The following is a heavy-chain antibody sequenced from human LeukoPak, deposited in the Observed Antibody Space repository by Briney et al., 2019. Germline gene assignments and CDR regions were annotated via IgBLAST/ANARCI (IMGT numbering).Heavy chain of an antibody. D-gene: IGHD6-13*01. Sequence: GGSLRLSCTVSGFTFSTYGMSWVRLTPGKGLEWVSTVTNSGGSTYYADSVEGRFTISRDNSKNTLYLQMNSLRAEDTAVYYCAKGGSQQLVFCYFDYWGQGTLVTVSS. J-gene: IGHJ4*02. CDR3: AKGGSQQLVFCYFDY. CDR2: VTNSGGST. CDR1: GFTFSTYG. V-gene: IGHV3-23*01.